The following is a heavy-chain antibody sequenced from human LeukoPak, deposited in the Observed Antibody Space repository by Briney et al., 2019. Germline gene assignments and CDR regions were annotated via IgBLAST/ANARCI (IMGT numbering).Heavy chain of an antibody. D-gene: IGHD2-15*01. CDR3: ASDDCSGGSCYSGY. Sequence: GGSLRLSCAASGFTFSSYSLNWVRQAPGKGLEWVSYISSTSSTIYYADSVKGRFTISRDNAKNSLYLQMNSLRAEDTAVYYCASDDCSGGSCYSGYWGQGTLVTVSS. CDR1: GFTFSSYS. CDR2: ISSTSSTI. J-gene: IGHJ4*02. V-gene: IGHV3-48*04.